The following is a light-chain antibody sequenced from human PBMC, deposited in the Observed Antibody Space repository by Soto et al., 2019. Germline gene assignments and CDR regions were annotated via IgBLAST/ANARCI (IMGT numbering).Light chain of an antibody. CDR3: QQYGSSPWT. J-gene: IGKJ1*01. Sequence: EIVLTQSPGTLSLSPGERVTLSCRASQSVTNSYVAWYQQKPGQAPRLLIYDAATRATGIPDRFSGSGSGTDFSLTISRLEPEDLAVYYCQQYGSSPWTFGQGTKVDIK. CDR1: QSVTNSY. V-gene: IGKV3-20*01. CDR2: DAA.